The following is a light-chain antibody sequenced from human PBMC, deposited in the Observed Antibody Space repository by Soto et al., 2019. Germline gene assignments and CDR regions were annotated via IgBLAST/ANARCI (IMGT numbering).Light chain of an antibody. V-gene: IGKV3-11*01. CDR3: QQRSNLVS. CDR1: QSVLTY. Sequence: EIVLTQSPAPLSLSPGERATLSCRASQSVLTYLGWYQQKPGQAPRLLISDASTRASGIPARFSGSGSGTDFTLTISSLEPEDFAVYYCQQRSNLVSFGPGTRLEIK. J-gene: IGKJ5*01. CDR2: DAS.